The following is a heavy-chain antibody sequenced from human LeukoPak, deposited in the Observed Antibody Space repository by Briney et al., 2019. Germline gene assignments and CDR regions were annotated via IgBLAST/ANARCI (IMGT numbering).Heavy chain of an antibody. CDR3: ATDGGGFDT. D-gene: IGHD6-25*01. CDR2: INISGTNT. V-gene: IGHV3-11*05. Sequence: GGSLRLSCAASRFTFNDYYMSWIRQAPGKGLEWLSYINISGTNTHYADSVKGRFTISRDNATNTLYLEMNNLRAEDTAVYYCATDGGGFDTWGQGVLVTVSS. CDR1: RFTFNDYY. J-gene: IGHJ5*02.